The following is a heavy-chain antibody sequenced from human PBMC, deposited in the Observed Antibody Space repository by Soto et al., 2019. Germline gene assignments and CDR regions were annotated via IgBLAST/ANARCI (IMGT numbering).Heavy chain of an antibody. CDR3: ARDGEYSSVGSCYSLYYYYGMDV. D-gene: IGHD2-15*01. J-gene: IGHJ6*02. CDR1: GYTFTSYA. Sequence: ASVKVSCKASGYTFTSYAMHWVRQAPGQRLEWMGWINAGNGNTKYSQKFQGRVTITRDTSVSTAYMELSRLRSEDTAVYYCARDGEYSSVGSCYSLYYYYGMDVWGQGTTVTVSS. CDR2: INAGNGNT. V-gene: IGHV1-3*01.